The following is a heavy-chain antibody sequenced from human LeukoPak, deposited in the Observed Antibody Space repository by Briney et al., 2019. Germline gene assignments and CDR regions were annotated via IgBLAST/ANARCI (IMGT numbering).Heavy chain of an antibody. J-gene: IGHJ3*02. CDR2: IYYSGST. D-gene: IGHD6-13*01. V-gene: IGHV4-59*01. Sequence: KPSETLSLTCTVSGGSISSYYWSWIRQPPGKGLEWIGYIYYSGSTNYNPSLKSRVTISVDTSKNQFSLKLSSVTAADTAVYYCARVHSSSWYGAVLDAFDIWGQGTMVTVSS. CDR1: GGSISSYY. CDR3: ARVHSSSWYGAVLDAFDI.